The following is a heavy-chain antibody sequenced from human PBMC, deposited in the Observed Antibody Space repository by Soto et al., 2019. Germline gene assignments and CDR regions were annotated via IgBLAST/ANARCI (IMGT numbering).Heavy chain of an antibody. CDR2: IYYSGST. Sequence: SETLSLTCTVSGGSISSSSYYWGWIRQPPGKGLEWIGSIYYSGSTYYNPSLKSRVTISVDTSKNQFSLKLSSVTAADTAVYYCARLHYYDSSGYLSWFDYWGQGTLVTVSS. CDR3: ARLHYYDSSGYLSWFDY. V-gene: IGHV4-39*01. J-gene: IGHJ4*02. D-gene: IGHD3-22*01. CDR1: GGSISSSSYY.